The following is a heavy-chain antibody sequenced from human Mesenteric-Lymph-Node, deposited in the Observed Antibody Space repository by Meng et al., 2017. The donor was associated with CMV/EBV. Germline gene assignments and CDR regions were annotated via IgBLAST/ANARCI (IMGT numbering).Heavy chain of an antibody. J-gene: IGHJ4*02. D-gene: IGHD3-9*01. V-gene: IGHV3-48*04. CDR2: ISSSSSTI. CDR1: GFTSSSYS. Sequence: GGLLRPSCAASGFTSSSYSMNWVRQAPGKGLEWVSYISSSSSTIYYADSVKGRFTISRDNAKNSLYLQMTSLRAEDTALYYCARGPYYDILTGPATPYYFDYWGQGTLVTVSS. CDR3: ARGPYYDILTGPATPYYFDY.